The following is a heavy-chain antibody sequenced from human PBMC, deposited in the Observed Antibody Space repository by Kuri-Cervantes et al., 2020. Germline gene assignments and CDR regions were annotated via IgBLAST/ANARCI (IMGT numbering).Heavy chain of an antibody. Sequence: GESLKISCAASGFTFSSYSMNWVRQAPGKGLEWVSYISSSSSYIYYADSVKGRFTISRDNAKNSLYLQMNSLRAEDTAVYHCARVSTMVRGVTPYFDYWGQGTLVTVSS. J-gene: IGHJ4*02. D-gene: IGHD3-10*01. CDR3: ARVSTMVRGVTPYFDY. CDR1: GFTFSSYS. CDR2: ISSSSSYI. V-gene: IGHV3-21*05.